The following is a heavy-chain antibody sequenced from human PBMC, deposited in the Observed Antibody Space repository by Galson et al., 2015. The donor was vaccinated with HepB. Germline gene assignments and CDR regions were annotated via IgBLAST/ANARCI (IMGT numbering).Heavy chain of an antibody. V-gene: IGHV3-23*01. Sequence: SLRLSCAASGFTFSSYAMSWVRQAPGKGLEWVSAISGSGGSTYYADSVKGRFTISRDNSKNTLYLRMNSLRAEDTAVYYCAKEDGWGQQVRLGYFDLWGRGTLVTVSS. CDR1: GFTFSSYA. CDR2: ISGSGGST. CDR3: AKEDGWGQQVRLGYFDL. J-gene: IGHJ2*01. D-gene: IGHD6-13*01.